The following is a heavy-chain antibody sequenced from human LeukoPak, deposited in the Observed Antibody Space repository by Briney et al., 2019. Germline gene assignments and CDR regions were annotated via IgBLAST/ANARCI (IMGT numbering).Heavy chain of an antibody. CDR3: ARDRTSSGWYGGFDY. CDR1: AFTFSSYG. CDR2: IWYDGSNK. Sequence: PGGSIRLSCTASAFTFSSYGRHWVRQAPGKGREWVAVIWYDGSNKYYADSVKGRFTISRDNSKNTLYLQMNSLRAEDTAVYYCARDRTSSGWYGGFDYWGPGALVTVSS. D-gene: IGHD6-19*01. J-gene: IGHJ4*02. V-gene: IGHV3-33*01.